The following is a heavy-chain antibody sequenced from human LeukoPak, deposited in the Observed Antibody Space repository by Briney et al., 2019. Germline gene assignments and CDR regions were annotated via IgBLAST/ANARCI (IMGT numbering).Heavy chain of an antibody. CDR2: INHSGST. CDR3: ARAPDYYDSSGYFPFDY. D-gene: IGHD3-22*01. V-gene: IGHV4-34*01. CDR1: GGSFSGYY. J-gene: IGHJ4*02. Sequence: PSETLSLTCAGYGGSFSGYYWSWIRQPPGKGLEWIGEINHSGSTNYNPSLKSRVTISVDTSKNQFSLKLSSVTAADTAVYYCARAPDYYDSSGYFPFDYWGQGTLVTVSS.